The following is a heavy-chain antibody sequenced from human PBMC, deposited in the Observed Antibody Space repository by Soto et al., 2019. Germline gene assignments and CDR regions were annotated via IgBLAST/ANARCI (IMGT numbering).Heavy chain of an antibody. V-gene: IGHV3-33*01. D-gene: IGHD6-13*01. CDR2: IWYDGSNK. CDR1: GFTFSSYG. Sequence: QVQLVESGGGVVQPGRSLRLSCAASGFTFSSYGMHWVRQAPGKGLEWVAVIWYDGSNKYYADSVKGRFTISRDNSKNTLYLQMNSLRAEDTAVYYCARERNRYSSSGYYFDYWGQGTLVTVSS. J-gene: IGHJ4*02. CDR3: ARERNRYSSSGYYFDY.